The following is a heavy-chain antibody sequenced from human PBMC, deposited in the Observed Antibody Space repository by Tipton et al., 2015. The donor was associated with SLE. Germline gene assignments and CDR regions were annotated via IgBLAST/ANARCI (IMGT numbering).Heavy chain of an antibody. J-gene: IGHJ1*01. CDR1: GGSFSGYY. D-gene: IGHD6-19*01. CDR3: ARGGEAVAGTSYFQH. V-gene: IGHV4-59*12. CDR2: IYYSGST. Sequence: LRLSCAVYGGSFSGYYWSWIRQPPGKGLEWIGYIYYSGSTNYNPSLKSRVTTSVDTSKNQFSLKLSSVTAADTAVYYCARGGEAVAGTSYFQHWGQGTLVTVSS.